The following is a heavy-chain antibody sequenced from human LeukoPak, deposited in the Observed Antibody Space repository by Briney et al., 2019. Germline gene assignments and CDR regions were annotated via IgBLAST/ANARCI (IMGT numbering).Heavy chain of an antibody. Sequence: KPGGSLRLSCAASGFTFSSYSMNWVRQAPGKGLEWVSSISSSSSYIYYADSVKGRFTISRDNAKNSLYLQMNSLRAEDTAVYYCATPNVGYSGYGGDYWGQGTLVTVSS. V-gene: IGHV3-21*01. D-gene: IGHD5-12*01. CDR2: ISSSSSYI. CDR1: GFTFSSYS. J-gene: IGHJ4*02. CDR3: ATPNVGYSGYGGDY.